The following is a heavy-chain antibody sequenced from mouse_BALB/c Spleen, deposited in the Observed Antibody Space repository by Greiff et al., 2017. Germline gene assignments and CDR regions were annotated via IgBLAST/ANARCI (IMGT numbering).Heavy chain of an antibody. CDR1: GYTFTSYW. CDR2: INPSNGRT. V-gene: IGHV1S81*02. J-gene: IGHJ2*01. Sequence: QVQLQQPGAELVKPGASVKLSCKASGYTFTSYWMHWVKQRPGQGLEWIGEINPSNGRTNYNEKFKSKATLTVDKSSSTAYMQLSSLTSEDSAVYYCARSGITTGVVDYWGQGTTLTVSA. D-gene: IGHD1-1*01. CDR3: ARSGITTGVVDY.